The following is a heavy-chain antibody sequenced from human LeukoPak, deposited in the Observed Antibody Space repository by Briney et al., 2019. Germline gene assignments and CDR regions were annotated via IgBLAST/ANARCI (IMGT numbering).Heavy chain of an antibody. Sequence: GGSLRLSCAASGFTFNKYNMHWVRQAPGKGLEWVAFISNDGGNEYYSDSMKGRFTISRDNSKNTLYLQMNSLRLEDTGVYYCVRDEEDYDIYFDLWGRGTLVTVS. CDR3: VRDEEDYDIYFDL. CDR1: GFTFNKYN. V-gene: IGHV3-30*04. CDR2: ISNDGGNE. J-gene: IGHJ2*01. D-gene: IGHD4-17*01.